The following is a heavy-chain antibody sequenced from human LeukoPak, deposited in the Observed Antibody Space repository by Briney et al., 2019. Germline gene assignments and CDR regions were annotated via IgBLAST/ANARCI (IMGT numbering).Heavy chain of an antibody. CDR3: ATSNDAKIAPFDH. J-gene: IGHJ4*02. Sequence: AETLSLTCTVSGVSMSAYQWSWVRQSPEKGLEWIGCINTKGETSYNPSLKSRVTTSVDPSKSQFSLRLTSVTAADTAVYYCATSNDAKIAPFDHWGQGAPVTASS. D-gene: IGHD2-21*01. V-gene: IGHV4-4*09. CDR2: INTKGET. CDR1: GVSMSAYQ.